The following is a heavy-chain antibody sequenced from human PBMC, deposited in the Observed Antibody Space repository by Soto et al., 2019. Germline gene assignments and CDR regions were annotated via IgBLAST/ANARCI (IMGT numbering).Heavy chain of an antibody. CDR3: AAGVTYDGNFDI. CDR2: IVVGSGNT. V-gene: IGHV1-58*02. Sequence: SVKVSCKASGFTFTSSAMQWVRQARGQRLEWIGWIVVGSGNTNYAQKLQERVSITRDMSTRTAYMELSSLRSEDTAVYYCAAGVTYDGNFDIWGQGTMVTVSS. CDR1: GFTFTSSA. D-gene: IGHD5-12*01. J-gene: IGHJ3*02.